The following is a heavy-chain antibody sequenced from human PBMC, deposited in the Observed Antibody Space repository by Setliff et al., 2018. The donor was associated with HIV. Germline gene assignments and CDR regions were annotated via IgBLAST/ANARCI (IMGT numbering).Heavy chain of an antibody. Sequence: SETLSLTCVVSDDSFSNYDWTWIRQSPGKALEWIGYISSSGTTNYNPSLRSRVTISMETSNTRFSLWLRSATAADTAVYYCASSRSLFGEEYFHHWGQGTLVTV. D-gene: IGHD3-10*02. CDR3: ASSRSLFGEEYFHH. J-gene: IGHJ1*01. V-gene: IGHV4-4*09. CDR2: ISSSGTT. CDR1: DDSFSNYD.